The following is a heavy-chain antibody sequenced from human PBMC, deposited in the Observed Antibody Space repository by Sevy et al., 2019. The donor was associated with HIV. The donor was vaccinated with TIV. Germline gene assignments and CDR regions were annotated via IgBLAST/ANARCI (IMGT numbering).Heavy chain of an antibody. CDR1: GFPFSNFW. Sequence: GGSLRLSCAASGFPFSNFWMTWVRQAPGKGLEWVANIKEDGSEKDYVDSLKGRFAISVHNAMNSLYLQTGSLRAEDTAIYYCVGAHTICGGGGCYPGWFDPWGQGTLVTVSS. V-gene: IGHV3-7*01. CDR3: VGAHTICGGGGCYPGWFDP. CDR2: IKEDGSEK. D-gene: IGHD2-15*01. J-gene: IGHJ5*02.